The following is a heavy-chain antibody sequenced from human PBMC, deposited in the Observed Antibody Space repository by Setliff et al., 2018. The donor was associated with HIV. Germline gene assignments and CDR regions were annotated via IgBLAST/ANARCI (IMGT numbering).Heavy chain of an antibody. CDR1: GVSIGSSSYY. D-gene: IGHD6-19*01. CDR2: IYYSGTT. Sequence: SETLSLTCTVSGVSIGSSSYYWGWIRQPPGKGLEWIGSIYYSGTTYYNPSLKSRVTISVDTSKSQFSLKLSSVTAADTAVYYCARHKARRVAVAGNPYYYYYMDVWGKGTTVTVSS. V-gene: IGHV4-39*01. J-gene: IGHJ6*03. CDR3: ARHKARRVAVAGNPYYYYYMDV.